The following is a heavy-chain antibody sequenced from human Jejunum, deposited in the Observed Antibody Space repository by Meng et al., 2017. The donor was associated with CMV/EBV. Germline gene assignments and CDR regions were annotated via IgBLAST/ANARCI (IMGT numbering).Heavy chain of an antibody. CDR1: GAAKRAFH. CDR2: LNFSGPT. Sequence: FSGAAKRAFHCGYIRQPPGQVLDLFGYLNFSGPTKYNPALKSRVAISVEASKKQFSLRLTSVTAPDTAVYYCARGGRYTYPGDYWGQGTLVTVSS. CDR3: ARGGRYTYPGDY. D-gene: IGHD5-18*01. J-gene: IGHJ4*02. V-gene: IGHV4-59*01.